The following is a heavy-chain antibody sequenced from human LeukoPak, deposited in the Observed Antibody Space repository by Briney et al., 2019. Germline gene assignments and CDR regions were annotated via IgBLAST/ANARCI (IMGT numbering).Heavy chain of an antibody. CDR3: ARLSAL. CDR1: GYPFGDYY. V-gene: IGHV1-2*02. CDR2: IDPKNGDT. Sequence: RASVKVSCKTSGYPFGDYYIHWIRQASGQGLESMGWIDPKNGDTKYAQRSQGRLTISMDTSIDTVYMELSSLRYDDTAVYYCARLSALWGQGTPATVSS. J-gene: IGHJ4*02.